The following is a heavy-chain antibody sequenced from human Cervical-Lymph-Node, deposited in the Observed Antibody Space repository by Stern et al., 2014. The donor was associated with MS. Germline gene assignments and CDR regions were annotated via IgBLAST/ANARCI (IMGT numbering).Heavy chain of an antibody. J-gene: IGHJ3*02. CDR1: GGSISSGGYY. D-gene: IGHD1-14*01. CDR2: IYYSGST. Sequence: QVQLQESGPGLVKPSQTLSLTCTVSGGSISSGGYYWSWIRQHPGKGLEWIGYIYYSGSTYYNPSLKSRVTISVDTSKNQFSLKLSSVTAADTAVYYCARTDHRDGLSAFDIWGQGTMVTVSS. CDR3: ARTDHRDGLSAFDI. V-gene: IGHV4-31*03.